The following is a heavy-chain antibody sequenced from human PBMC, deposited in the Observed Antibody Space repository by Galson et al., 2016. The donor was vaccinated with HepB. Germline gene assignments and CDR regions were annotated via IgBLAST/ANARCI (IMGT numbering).Heavy chain of an antibody. Sequence: ETLSLTCIVSGGSISNYYWTWIRQSPGKGLEWIGEIYHTGTTNYNPSLKSRVTMSLDKSKNQFSLMVTSVTAADTALYYCAGGKLASGWGYWGQGTLVTVSS. V-gene: IGHV4-59*04. D-gene: IGHD4-23*01. CDR2: IYHTGTT. CDR3: AGGKLASGWGY. CDR1: GGSISNYY. J-gene: IGHJ4*02.